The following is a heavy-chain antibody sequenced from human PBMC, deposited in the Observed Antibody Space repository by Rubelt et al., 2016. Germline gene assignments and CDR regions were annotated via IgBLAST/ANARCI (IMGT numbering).Heavy chain of an antibody. CDR3: ARGYCTNGVCYGGDY. CDR2: IYYSGST. J-gene: IGHJ4*02. CDR1: GGSISSGGYY. D-gene: IGHD2-8*01. Sequence: TLSLTCTVSGGSISSGGYYWSWIRQHPGKGLEWIGYIYYSGSTYYNPSLESRVTISVDTSKNQFSLKLSSVTAADTAVYYCARGYCTNGVCYGGDYWGQGTLVTVSS. V-gene: IGHV4-31*03.